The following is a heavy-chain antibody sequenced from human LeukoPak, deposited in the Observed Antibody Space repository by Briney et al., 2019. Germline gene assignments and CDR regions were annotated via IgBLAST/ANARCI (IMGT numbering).Heavy chain of an antibody. CDR3: ARDRSYYDSSGYYSLYFDY. CDR1: GFTFSSYS. J-gene: IGHJ4*02. CDR2: ISSSSSYI. D-gene: IGHD3-22*01. V-gene: IGHV3-21*01. Sequence: PGGSLRLSCAASGFTFSSYSMNWVRQAPGKGLEWVSSISSSSSYIYYADSVKGRFTISRDNAKNSLYLQMNSLRAEDTAVYYCARDRSYYDSSGYYSLYFDYWGQGTLVTVSS.